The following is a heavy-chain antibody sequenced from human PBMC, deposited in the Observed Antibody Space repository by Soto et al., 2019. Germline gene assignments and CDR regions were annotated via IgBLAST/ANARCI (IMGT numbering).Heavy chain of an antibody. CDR3: AKGSLGDYDYYGMDV. CDR1: GFTLSANV. Sequence: QAQLVESGGGVVQPGRSLRLSCEASGFTLSANVMHWVRQAPGKGLEWVAGVSFDGSHEYYADSVKGRFTTSRDNSKNTLYLQMNSLRADDTALYHCAKGSLGDYDYYGMDVWGEGTTV. D-gene: IGHD3-16*01. CDR2: VSFDGSHE. J-gene: IGHJ6*02. V-gene: IGHV3-30*18.